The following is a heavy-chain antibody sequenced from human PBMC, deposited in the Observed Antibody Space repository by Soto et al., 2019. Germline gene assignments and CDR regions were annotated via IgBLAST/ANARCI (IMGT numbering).Heavy chain of an antibody. CDR1: GGTFSSYA. V-gene: IGHV1-69*01. J-gene: IGHJ4*02. D-gene: IGHD5-18*01. CDR3: ARDLRFGYSYGPGDY. CDR2: IIPIFGTA. Sequence: QVQLVQSGAEVKKPGSSVKVSCKASGGTFSSYAISWVRQAPGHGLDWMGGIIPIFGTANYAQKFQVRVTITADESTSTAYMELSSLRSEDTAVYYGARDLRFGYSYGPGDYWGQGTLVTVSS.